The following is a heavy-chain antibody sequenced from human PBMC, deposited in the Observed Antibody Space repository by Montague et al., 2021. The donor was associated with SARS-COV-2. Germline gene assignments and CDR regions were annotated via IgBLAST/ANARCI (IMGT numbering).Heavy chain of an antibody. V-gene: IGHV4-39*01. D-gene: IGHD2-8*01. J-gene: IGHJ4*02. CDR3: ARQLPSYCATNKCYPYYFDG. CDR1: GGSISSEDNC. CDR2: ISYTGRT. Sequence: SETLSLTCTVDGGSISSEDNCWGWIRQSAGKGLEWIGSISYTGRTYYNPSLRSRVSFSMDTSKNHFSLSLSSVTVADTAVYFCARQLPSYCATNKCYPYYFDGWGQGALVTVSS.